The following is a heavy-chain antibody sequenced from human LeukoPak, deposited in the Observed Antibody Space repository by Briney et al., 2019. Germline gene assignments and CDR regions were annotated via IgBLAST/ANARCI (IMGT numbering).Heavy chain of an antibody. CDR3: ARAYYYDSSATPDY. Sequence: GGSLRLSCAASGFTFTNYGMHWVRQAPGKGLEWVAVIWYDGSIKYYADSVKGRFAISRDNSKNTVYLQMNSLRAEDTAVYYCARAYYYDSSATPDYWGQGTLVTVSS. J-gene: IGHJ4*02. CDR1: GFTFTNYG. D-gene: IGHD3-22*01. CDR2: IWYDGSIK. V-gene: IGHV3-33*01.